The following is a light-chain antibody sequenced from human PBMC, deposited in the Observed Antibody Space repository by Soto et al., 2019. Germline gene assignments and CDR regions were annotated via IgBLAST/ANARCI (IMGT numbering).Light chain of an antibody. CDR3: CSFAGSNSWV. J-gene: IGLJ3*02. CDR2: EGS. CDR1: SSDVGSYNL. Sequence: QSALTQPASVSGSPGQSITISCTGTSSDVGSYNLVSWYQQHPGEAPKLMILEGSKRPSGVSNRFSGSKSGNTASLTISGLQAEDEAAYYCCSFAGSNSWVFGGGTKLTVL. V-gene: IGLV2-23*01.